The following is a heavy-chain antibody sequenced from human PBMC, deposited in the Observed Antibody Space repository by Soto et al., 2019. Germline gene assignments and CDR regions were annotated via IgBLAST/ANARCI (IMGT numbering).Heavy chain of an antibody. Sequence: QLQLQESGPGLVKPSETLSLTCTVSGGSISSSSHYWGWIRQPPGKGLEWIGSIYYSGSTYYNPSLKSRVTISVDTSKNQFSLKLSSVTAADTAVYYCARQIVERRGWYFDLWGRGTLVTVSS. V-gene: IGHV4-39*01. CDR1: GGSISSSSHY. J-gene: IGHJ2*01. CDR2: IYYSGST. CDR3: ARQIVERRGWYFDL. D-gene: IGHD6-25*01.